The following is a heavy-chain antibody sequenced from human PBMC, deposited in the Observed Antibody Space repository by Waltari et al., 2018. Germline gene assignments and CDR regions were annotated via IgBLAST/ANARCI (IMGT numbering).Heavy chain of an antibody. J-gene: IGHJ4*02. CDR1: GFTFTSYA. D-gene: IGHD6-19*01. CDR2: ITASGHIT. CDR3: AKGETTGWYRCFDY. Sequence: EVQLVDSGGDLTPPGGSMRLSCVASGFTFTSYAMSWVRQVPGKGLEWVSSITASGHITYYADSVKGRFSISRDNSKNTVYLQMDSLRAEDTAVYHCAKGETTGWYRCFDYWGQGTQVTVSS. V-gene: IGHV3-23*04.